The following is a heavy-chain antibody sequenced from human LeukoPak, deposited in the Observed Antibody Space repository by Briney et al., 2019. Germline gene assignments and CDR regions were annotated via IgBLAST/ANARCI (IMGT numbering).Heavy chain of an antibody. D-gene: IGHD6-6*01. V-gene: IGHV3-33*06. J-gene: IGHJ4*02. CDR2: IWYDGSNK. CDR3: AKDRESSSSWYYFDY. CDR1: GFTFSSYG. Sequence: PGRSLRLSCAASGFTFSSYGMHWVRQAPGKGLEWVAVIWYDGSNKYYADSVKGRFTISRDNSKNTLYLQMNSLRAEDTAVYYCAKDRESSSSWYYFDYWGQGTLVTVSS.